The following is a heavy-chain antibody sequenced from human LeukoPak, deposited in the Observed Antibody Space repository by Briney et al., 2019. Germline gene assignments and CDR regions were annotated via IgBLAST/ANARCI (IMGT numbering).Heavy chain of an antibody. D-gene: IGHD6-6*01. Sequence: ASVKVSFKGSGYSFTEYYMHWVRQAPAQGLELVGRVSHNGGRTDYETKSQGRVTTTRDTSINTEYMELSRLRSADTAVYYCARGGWGSSPYFEYWGQGTLVTVSS. CDR2: VSHNGGRT. V-gene: IGHV1-2*02. CDR3: ARGGWGSSPYFEY. CDR1: GYSFTEYY. J-gene: IGHJ4*02.